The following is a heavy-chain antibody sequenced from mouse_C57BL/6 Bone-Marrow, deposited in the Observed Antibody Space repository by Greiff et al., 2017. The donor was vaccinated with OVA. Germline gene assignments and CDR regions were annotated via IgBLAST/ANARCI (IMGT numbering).Heavy chain of an antibody. CDR1: GFTFSDYG. Sequence: EVKVVESGGGLVKPGGSLKLSCAASGFTFSDYGMHWVRQAPEKGLEWVAYISSGSSTIYYADTVKGRFTISRDNAKNTLFLQMTSLRSEDTAMYYCARPELGRGFADWGQGTLVTVSA. CDR3: ARPELGRGFAD. D-gene: IGHD4-1*01. J-gene: IGHJ3*01. CDR2: ISSGSSTI. V-gene: IGHV5-17*01.